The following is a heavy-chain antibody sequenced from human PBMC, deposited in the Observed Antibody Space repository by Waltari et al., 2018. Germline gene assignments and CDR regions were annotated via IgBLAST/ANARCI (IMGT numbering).Heavy chain of an antibody. D-gene: IGHD6-13*01. CDR2: INPKNGIT. V-gene: IGHV1-2*02. CDR3: ARDIGGAAAGTEYFQH. J-gene: IGHJ1*01. CDR1: GYTFTDYY. Sequence: QAQLVQSGAEVKKPGASAQVSCKASGYTFTDYYMHWVRQAPGQGFEWIGWINPKNGITNFAQKFQGRVTMTRDTSTTTVYMELSSLKSDDTALYYCARDIGGAAAGTEYFQHWGQGTLVTVSS.